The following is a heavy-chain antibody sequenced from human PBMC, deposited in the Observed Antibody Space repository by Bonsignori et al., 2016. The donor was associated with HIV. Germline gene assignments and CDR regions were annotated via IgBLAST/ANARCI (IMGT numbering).Heavy chain of an antibody. CDR1: GGPISSYY. V-gene: IGHV4-59*01. Sequence: SETLSLTCTVSGGPISSYYWSWIRQPPGKGLEWIGYIYYSGSTNYNPSLKSRVTISVDTSKNQFSLKLSSVTAADTAVYYCARGEMDQPPTAFDIWGQGTMVTVSS. D-gene: IGHD5-24*01. CDR2: IYYSGST. J-gene: IGHJ3*02. CDR3: ARGEMDQPPTAFDI.